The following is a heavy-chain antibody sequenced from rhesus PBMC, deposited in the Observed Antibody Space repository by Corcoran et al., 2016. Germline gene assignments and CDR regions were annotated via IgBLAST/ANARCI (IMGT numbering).Heavy chain of an antibody. V-gene: IGHV3-8*01. Sequence: EVQLVESGGGLVQPGGSLRLSCAASGFTFGSYGMHWARQAPGKGLEWVSAINTGGGSTWYTDSVKCRFTISRENAKNTLYLQMDSLRAEDTAVYYCATGTRNAFDFWGQGLRVTVSS. CDR3: ATGTRNAFDF. D-gene: IGHD3-9*01. CDR2: INTGGGST. J-gene: IGHJ3*01. CDR1: GFTFGSYG.